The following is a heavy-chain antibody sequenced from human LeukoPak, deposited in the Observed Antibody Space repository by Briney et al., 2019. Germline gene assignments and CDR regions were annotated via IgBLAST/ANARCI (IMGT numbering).Heavy chain of an antibody. CDR2: ISGSGGST. Sequence: GGSLRLSCAASGFTFSSYVMSWVRQAPGKGLEWVSAISGSGGSTYYAVSVKGRFTISRDKSKNTLSLQMNSLRAEDTAVYYCARAKPKNMVRGLIMRRESRYYFDYWGQGTLVTVSS. CDR3: ARAKPKNMVRGLIMRRESRYYFDY. V-gene: IGHV3-23*01. J-gene: IGHJ4*02. CDR1: GFTFSSYV. D-gene: IGHD3-10*01.